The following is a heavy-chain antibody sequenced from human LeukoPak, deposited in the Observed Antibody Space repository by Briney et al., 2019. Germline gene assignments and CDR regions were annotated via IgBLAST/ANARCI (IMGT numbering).Heavy chain of an antibody. V-gene: IGHV4-30-2*01. CDR1: GGSISSGGYS. J-gene: IGHJ4*02. D-gene: IGHD3-22*01. Sequence: SETLSLTCAVSGGSISSGGYSCSWIRQPPGKGLEWIGCIYHGGTTYYHPSLKPRVTISVDRSKTHFSLNLSSVTAADTAVYYCARAPLLIYFDSSGSYFDYWGQGTLVTVSS. CDR3: ARAPLLIYFDSSGSYFDY. CDR2: IYHGGTT.